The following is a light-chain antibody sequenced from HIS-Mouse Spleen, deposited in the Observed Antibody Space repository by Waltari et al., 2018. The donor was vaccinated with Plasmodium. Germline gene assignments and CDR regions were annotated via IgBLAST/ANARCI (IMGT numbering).Light chain of an antibody. CDR1: RRHGGGSNF. CDR3: SSYTSSSTPWV. J-gene: IGLJ3*02. Sequence: QSALTQPASVSGSPGQSITLSCPGTRRHGGGSNFVSWYQQHPGKAPKLMIYEVSNRPSGVSNRFSGSKSGNTASLTISGLQAEDEADYYCSSYTSSSTPWVFGGGTKLTVL. CDR2: EVS. V-gene: IGLV2-14*01.